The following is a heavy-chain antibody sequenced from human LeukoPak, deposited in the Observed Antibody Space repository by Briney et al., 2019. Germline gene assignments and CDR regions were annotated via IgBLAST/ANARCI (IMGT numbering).Heavy chain of an antibody. CDR3: ATAVSSEPAYYFDY. D-gene: IGHD1-26*01. Sequence: ASVKVSCKVSGYTLTELSMHWVRQAPGKGLEWMGGFDPEDGETIYAQKFQGRVTMTEDTSTDPAYVELSSLRSEDTAVYYCATAVSSEPAYYFDYWGQGTLVTVSS. V-gene: IGHV1-24*01. CDR2: FDPEDGET. CDR1: GYTLTELS. J-gene: IGHJ4*02.